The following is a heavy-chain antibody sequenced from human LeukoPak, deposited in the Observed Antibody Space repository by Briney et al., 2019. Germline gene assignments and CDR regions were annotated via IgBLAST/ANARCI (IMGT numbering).Heavy chain of an antibody. Sequence: SETLSLTCTVSGDSISSGNFYWGWIRQPPGKELQWIGSIYYNGITHYNPSLESRVTISADTSTNEFSLKLRSVTAADTAMYYCASGLSYYYGSGSYDYWGQGTLVTVSS. J-gene: IGHJ4*02. CDR2: IYYNGIT. CDR3: ASGLSYYYGSGSYDY. D-gene: IGHD3-10*01. V-gene: IGHV4-39*01. CDR1: GDSISSGNFY.